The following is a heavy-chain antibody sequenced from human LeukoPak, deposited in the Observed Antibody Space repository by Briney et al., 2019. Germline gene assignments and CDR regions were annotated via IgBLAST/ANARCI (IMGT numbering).Heavy chain of an antibody. V-gene: IGHV4-39*07. D-gene: IGHD6-6*01. Sequence: SETLSLTCTVSGGSISSSSYYWGWIRQPPGKGLEWIGSIYHSGSTYYNPSLKSRVTIAVETSKNQFSLKLSSVTAADTAVYYCARASDGSSRGYYYYYMDVWGKGTTVTVSS. CDR1: GGSISSSSYY. CDR3: ARASDGSSRGYYYYYMDV. CDR2: IYHSGST. J-gene: IGHJ6*03.